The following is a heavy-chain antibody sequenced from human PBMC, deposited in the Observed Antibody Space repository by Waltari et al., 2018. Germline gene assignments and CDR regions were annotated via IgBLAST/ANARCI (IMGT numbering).Heavy chain of an antibody. CDR2: RNPSSGNT. J-gene: IGHJ6*03. Sequence: QVQLVQSGAEVKKPLASVKVSCKASGYPFTRYDINWVRQATGQGMEWMGWRNPSSGNTGYEKKFQGSITLTRNTSISPAHLGLSGLKSEDTAVYYCARGIASAGRPAGYYYYYMDVRGKGTTVPVSS. D-gene: IGHD6-13*01. CDR3: ARGIASAGRPAGYYYYYMDV. V-gene: IGHV1-8*01. CDR1: GYPFTRYD.